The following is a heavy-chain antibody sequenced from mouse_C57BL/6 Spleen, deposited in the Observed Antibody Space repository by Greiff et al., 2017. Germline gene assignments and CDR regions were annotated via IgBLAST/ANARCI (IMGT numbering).Heavy chain of an antibody. D-gene: IGHD2-1*01. CDR1: GYAFSSSW. V-gene: IGHV1-82*01. CDR2: IYPGDGGT. J-gene: IGHJ1*03. CDR3: SRGAIYYGSGDEYFDA. Sequence: VQLQESGPELVKPGASVKISCKASGYAFSSSWMNWVKQRPGKGLEWIGRIYPGDGGTNYNGKFKGKATLTADKSSSTAYMQLSRLTSEASAVYFCSRGAIYYGSGDEYFDAWGTGTTGTVSS.